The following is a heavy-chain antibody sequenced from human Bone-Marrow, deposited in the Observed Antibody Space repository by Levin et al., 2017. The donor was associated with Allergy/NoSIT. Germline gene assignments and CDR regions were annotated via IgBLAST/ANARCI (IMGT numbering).Heavy chain of an antibody. D-gene: IGHD6-19*01. J-gene: IGHJ4*02. V-gene: IGHV4-59*01. CDR1: GAPFTGFY. Sequence: NTSETLSLTCTFAGAPFTGFYWTWIRQSPEKGVEWIGHIYFSGSTDYHPSLGSRVAISSDSSKNQFSLKLTSVTSADTAVYYCARREAVPGTPYDYWGQGTLVTVAS. CDR2: IYFSGST. CDR3: ARREAVPGTPYDY.